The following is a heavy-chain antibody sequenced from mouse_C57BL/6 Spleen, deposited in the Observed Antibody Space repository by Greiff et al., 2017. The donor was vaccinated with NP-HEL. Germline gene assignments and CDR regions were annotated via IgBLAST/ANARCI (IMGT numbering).Heavy chain of an antibody. J-gene: IGHJ3*01. CDR3: ASPDCGSSPAWFAY. Sequence: EVHLVESGGGLVKPGGSLKLSCAASGFTFSDYGLHWVRQAPEKGLEWVAYISSGSSTIYYADTVKGRFPISRDNAKNTLFLQMTSLRSEDPAMYYCASPDCGSSPAWFAYWGQGTLVTVSA. CDR2: ISSGSSTI. CDR1: GFTFSDYG. V-gene: IGHV5-17*01. D-gene: IGHD1-1*01.